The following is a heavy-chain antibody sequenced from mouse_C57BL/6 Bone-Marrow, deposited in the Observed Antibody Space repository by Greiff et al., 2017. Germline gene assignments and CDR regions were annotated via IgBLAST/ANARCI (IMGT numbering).Heavy chain of an antibody. CDR2: IYPRSGNT. CDR3: ARKGNVKNY. Sequence: LEESGAELARPGASVKLSCKASGYTFTSYGISWVKQRTGQGLEWIGEIYPRSGNTYYNEKFKGKATLTADKSSSTAYMELRSLTSEDSAVYFCARKGNVKNYWGQGTTLTVSS. J-gene: IGHJ2*01. V-gene: IGHV1-81*01. CDR1: GYTFTSYG.